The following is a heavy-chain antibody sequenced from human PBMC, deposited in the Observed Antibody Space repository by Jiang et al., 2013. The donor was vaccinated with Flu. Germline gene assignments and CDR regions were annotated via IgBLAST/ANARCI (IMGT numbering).Heavy chain of an antibody. D-gene: IGHD5-24*01. CDR3: AREGSEMATRRGLDY. CDR2: IYSTGSP. Sequence: PGLVKPSETLSLTCTVSGGPISSYYWTWIRQPAGKGLEWIGRIYSTGSPNYNPSLKSRVTMSVDTSKSQFSLKLSSVTAADTAVYYCAREGSEMATRRGLDYWGQGTLVTVSS. J-gene: IGHJ4*02. CDR1: GGPISSYY. V-gene: IGHV4-4*07.